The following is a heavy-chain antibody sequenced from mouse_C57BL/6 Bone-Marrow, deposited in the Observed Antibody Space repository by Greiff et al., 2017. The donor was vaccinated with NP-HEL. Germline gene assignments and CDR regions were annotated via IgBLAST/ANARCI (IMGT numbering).Heavy chain of an antibody. Sequence: QVTLKESGPGILQPSQTLSLTCSFSGFSLSTFGMGVGWIRQPSGKGLEWLAHIWWDDDKYYNPALKSRLTISKDTSKNQVFLKSANVDTADTATYYCARLYYYGSGVYFDYWGQGTTLTVSS. CDR2: IWWDDDK. CDR3: ARLYYYGSGVYFDY. J-gene: IGHJ2*01. D-gene: IGHD1-1*01. CDR1: GFSLSTFGMG. V-gene: IGHV8-8*01.